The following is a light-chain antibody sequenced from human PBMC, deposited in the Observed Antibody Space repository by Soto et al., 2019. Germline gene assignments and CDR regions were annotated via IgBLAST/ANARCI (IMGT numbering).Light chain of an antibody. V-gene: IGKV3-20*01. Sequence: EIVLTQSPGTLSLSPGEGAALSCRASQSIGSSFLAWYQQKPGQAPRLLIYGASSRATGIPDRFSGSGSGTDFTLTMSRLEPDDFPVYYCQQYESSPYTFGHGTKLEIK. CDR3: QQYESSPYT. CDR2: GAS. J-gene: IGKJ2*01. CDR1: QSIGSSF.